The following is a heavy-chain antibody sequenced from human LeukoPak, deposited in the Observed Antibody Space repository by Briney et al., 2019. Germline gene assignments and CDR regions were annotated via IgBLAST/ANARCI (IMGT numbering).Heavy chain of an antibody. V-gene: IGHV3-21*01. Sequence: GGSLRLSCAVSGFTFSSYSMNWVRQAPGKGLEWVSSISSSSSYIYYADSVKGRFTISRDNAKNSLYLQMNSLRAEDTAVYYCARGTMYPFVTAIDYWGQGTLVTVSS. D-gene: IGHD1-1*01. CDR3: ARGTMYPFVTAIDY. J-gene: IGHJ4*02. CDR1: GFTFSSYS. CDR2: ISSSSSYI.